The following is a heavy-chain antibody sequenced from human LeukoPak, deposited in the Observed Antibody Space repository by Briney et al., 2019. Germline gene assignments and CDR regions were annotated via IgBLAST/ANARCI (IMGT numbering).Heavy chain of an antibody. J-gene: IGHJ3*02. CDR1: GFTFSTYA. V-gene: IGHV3-30*03. CDR3: AARDYGGNSGI. Sequence: PGGSRRLSCAASGFTFSTYAMHWVRQAPGKGLEWVAVISYDGSNKYYADSVKGRFTISRDNSKNTLYLRMNSLRAEDTAVYYCAARDYGGNSGIWGQGTMVTVSS. CDR2: ISYDGSNK. D-gene: IGHD4-23*01.